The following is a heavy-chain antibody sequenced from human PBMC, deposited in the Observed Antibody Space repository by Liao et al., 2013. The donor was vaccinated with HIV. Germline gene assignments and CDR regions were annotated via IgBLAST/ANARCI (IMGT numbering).Heavy chain of an antibody. D-gene: IGHD6-19*01. CDR3: ARGPRGTVTGPVRFDY. CDR2: INHSGST. J-gene: IGHJ4*02. Sequence: QVQLQQWGAGLVKPSETLSLTCAVYGGSFSGYYWSWIRQPPGKGLEWIGEINHSGSTNYNPSLKSRVTISVDTSKNQFSLKLSSVTAADTAVYYCARGPRGTVTGPVRFDYWGQGTLVTVSS. CDR1: GGSFSGYY. V-gene: IGHV4-34*01.